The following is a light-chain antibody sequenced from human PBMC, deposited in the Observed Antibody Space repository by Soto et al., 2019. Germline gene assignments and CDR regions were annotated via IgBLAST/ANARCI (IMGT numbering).Light chain of an antibody. CDR3: PQSSSVLIT. V-gene: IGKV1-39*01. J-gene: IGKJ5*01. Sequence: DIQVTQSASSLSGSVGDRVTITCRASHVISIYLAWYQQKPGKAPKLLIYAASSLQSGVPSRFRGSGSGTDFTLTISCLQPEDFATYYCPQSSSVLITFGQGAR. CDR2: AAS. CDR1: HVISIY.